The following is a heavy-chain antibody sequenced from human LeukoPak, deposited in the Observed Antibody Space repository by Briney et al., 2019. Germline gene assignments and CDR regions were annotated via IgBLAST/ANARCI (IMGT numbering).Heavy chain of an antibody. J-gene: IGHJ4*02. D-gene: IGHD3-3*01. CDR2: ISNDGSRK. CDR3: ARDRAWNYFDY. Sequence: GGSLRLSCAASGFNFNNYVMHWVRQAPGKGLEWVAIISNDGSRKYYAHSVEGRFTISRDNSKNTLYLQMDSLRAEDTAVYYCARDRAWNYFDYWGQGTLVTVSS. CDR1: GFNFNNYV. V-gene: IGHV3-30*03.